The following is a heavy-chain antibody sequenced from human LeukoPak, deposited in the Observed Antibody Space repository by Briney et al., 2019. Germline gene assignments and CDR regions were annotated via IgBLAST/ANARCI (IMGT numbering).Heavy chain of an antibody. CDR1: GGSISSSSYY. D-gene: IGHD2-15*01. V-gene: IGHV4-39*07. CDR3: ARVFCSGGSCPGY. J-gene: IGHJ4*02. CDR2: IDYSGST. Sequence: PSETLSLTCTVSGGSISSSSYYWGWIRQPPGKGLEWIGSIDYSGSTYYNPSLKSRVTISVDTSKNQFSLKLSSVTAADTAVYYCARVFCSGGSCPGYWGQGTLVTVSS.